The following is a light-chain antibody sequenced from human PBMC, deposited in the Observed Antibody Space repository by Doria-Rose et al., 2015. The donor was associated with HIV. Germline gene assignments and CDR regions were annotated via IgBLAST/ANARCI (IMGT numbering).Light chain of an antibody. CDR3: QQTYSSPPWT. J-gene: IGKJ1*01. CDR2: AAS. Sequence: DIRRTHSPSSLSASIGDRVTITCRASQTVSTYLNWFQQEPGKAPKLLIYAASRLQSGVPSRFSGSGSGTDFTLTISGLQPGDFATYYCQQTYSSPPWTFGQGTKVEMK. V-gene: IGKV1-39*01. CDR1: QTVSTY.